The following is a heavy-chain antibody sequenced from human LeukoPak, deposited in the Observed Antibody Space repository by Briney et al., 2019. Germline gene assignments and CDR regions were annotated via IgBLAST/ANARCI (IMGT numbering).Heavy chain of an antibody. CDR1: GFIFSSAW. Sequence: GGSLRLSCAASGFIFSSAWMSWVRQAPGKGLEWVSRLNPDGSTTTYAASVKGRFTISRDNAKNTVYLQMNSLRAEDTAVYYCARVLSGSWDWFDPWGQGTLVTVSS. J-gene: IGHJ5*02. CDR3: ARVLSGSWDWFDP. D-gene: IGHD3-22*01. CDR2: LNPDGSTT. V-gene: IGHV3-74*01.